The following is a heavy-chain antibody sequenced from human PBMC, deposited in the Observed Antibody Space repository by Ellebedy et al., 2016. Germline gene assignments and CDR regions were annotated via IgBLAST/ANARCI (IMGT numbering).Heavy chain of an antibody. D-gene: IGHD3-22*01. Sequence: GESLKISCAASGLSVRNNYMSWVRQAPGKGPEWVSLIYSGGTTDYADSVKGRFTISKNNSDNTVYLQMNSLRPEDTAVYYCARNYYDGSGYSLGFYYYYYMDVWGKGTTVTVSS. CDR1: GLSVRNNY. V-gene: IGHV3-53*04. J-gene: IGHJ6*03. CDR3: ARNYYDGSGYSLGFYYYYYMDV. CDR2: IYSGGTT.